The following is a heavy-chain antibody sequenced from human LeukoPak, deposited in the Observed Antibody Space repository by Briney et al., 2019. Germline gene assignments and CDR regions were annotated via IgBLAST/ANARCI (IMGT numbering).Heavy chain of an antibody. J-gene: IGHJ3*02. V-gene: IGHV5-51*01. CDR3: ARHRTRVGATTSDAFDI. D-gene: IGHD1-26*01. CDR1: GYSFTSYW. Sequence: GESLKISCKGSGYSFTSYWIGWVRQMPGKGLEWMGIIYPGDSDTRYSPSFQGQVTISADKSISTAYLQWSSLKASDTAMYYCARHRTRVGATTSDAFDIWGQGTMVTVSS. CDR2: IYPGDSDT.